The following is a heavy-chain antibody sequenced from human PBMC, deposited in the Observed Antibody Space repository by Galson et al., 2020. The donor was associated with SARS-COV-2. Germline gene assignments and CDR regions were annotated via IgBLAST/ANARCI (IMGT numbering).Heavy chain of an antibody. CDR1: GVSLSSSRVG. Sequence: KMSGHTLVKPTQTLTLNCTLSGVSLSSSRVGVGWIRQPPGKALECLALLFGDDDKHYSPSLKNRLTITKDTSRDHVVLTMTNMDPADTATYYCAHTGLIYPFDYWGQGTLVTVSS. J-gene: IGHJ4*02. CDR2: LFGDDDK. CDR3: AHTGLIYPFDY. D-gene: IGHD3-16*01. V-gene: IGHV2-5*02.